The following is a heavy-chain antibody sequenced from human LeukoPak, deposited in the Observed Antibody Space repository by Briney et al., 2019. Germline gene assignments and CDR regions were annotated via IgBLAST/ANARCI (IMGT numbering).Heavy chain of an antibody. CDR3: ARDTPSLYYGSGDDAFDI. CDR1: GFTFSSYE. V-gene: IGHV3-7*01. D-gene: IGHD3-10*01. J-gene: IGHJ3*02. CDR2: IKQDGSEK. Sequence: PGGSLRLSCAASGFTFSSYEMNWVRQAPGKGLEWVANIKQDGSEKYYVDSVKGRFTISRDNAKNSLYLQMNSLRAEDTAVYYCARDTPSLYYGSGDDAFDIWGQGTMVTVSS.